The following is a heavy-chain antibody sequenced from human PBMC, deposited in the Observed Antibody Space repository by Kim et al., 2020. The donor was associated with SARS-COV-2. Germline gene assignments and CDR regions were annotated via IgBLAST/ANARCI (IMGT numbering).Heavy chain of an antibody. CDR3: AKGCGVDCAWY. Sequence: AEPTKGRITIARDNSKNTLYLQMNSLRAEDTAVYYCAKGCGVDCAWYWGQGTLVTVSS. V-gene: IGHV3-23*01. J-gene: IGHJ4*02. D-gene: IGHD2-21*02.